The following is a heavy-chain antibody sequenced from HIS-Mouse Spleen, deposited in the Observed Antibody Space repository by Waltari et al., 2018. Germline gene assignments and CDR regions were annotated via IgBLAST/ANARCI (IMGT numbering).Heavy chain of an antibody. V-gene: IGHV4-39*07. CDR1: GGSISISSYY. CDR3: AREIPYSSSWYDWYFDL. D-gene: IGHD6-13*01. CDR2: IYYSGST. Sequence: QLQLQESGPGLVKPSETLSLTCTVSGGSISISSYYWGWIRQTPGKGLEWIGSIYYSGSTYYNPSLKSRVTISVDTSKNQFSLKLSSVTAADTAVYYCAREIPYSSSWYDWYFDLWGRGTLVTVSS. J-gene: IGHJ2*01.